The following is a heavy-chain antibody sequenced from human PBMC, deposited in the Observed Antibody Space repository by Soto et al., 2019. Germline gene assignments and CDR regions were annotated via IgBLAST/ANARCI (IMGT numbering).Heavy chain of an antibody. V-gene: IGHV4-30-4*01. Sequence: SETLSLTCSVSGDSISTVDYFWAWIRQPPGQALEYIGYIYKSTTTYYNPSFESRVAISLDTSRSQFSLTVTSVTAADTAVYFCARGRYCLTGRCFPNWFDSWGQGTLVTVSS. CDR2: IYKSTTT. CDR1: GDSISTVDYF. J-gene: IGHJ5*01. D-gene: IGHD2-15*01. CDR3: ARGRYCLTGRCFPNWFDS.